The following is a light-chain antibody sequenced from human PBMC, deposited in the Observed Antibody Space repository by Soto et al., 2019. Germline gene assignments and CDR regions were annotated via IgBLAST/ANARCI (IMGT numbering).Light chain of an antibody. CDR1: QSVLSSSNNEEY. Sequence: DIVMTQSPDSLAVSLGERATINCKSSQSVLSSSNNEEYLAWYQQKPGQPPKLLIYWASYRESGVPDRFSGSGSGTDFTLTISSLQAEDVVVYYCQQYYSLPLAFGQGTKVEIK. CDR3: QQYYSLPLA. CDR2: WAS. V-gene: IGKV4-1*01. J-gene: IGKJ1*01.